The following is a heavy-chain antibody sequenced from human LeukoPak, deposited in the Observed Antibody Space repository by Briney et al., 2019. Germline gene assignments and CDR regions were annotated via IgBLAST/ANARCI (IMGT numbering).Heavy chain of an antibody. CDR1: GYTFTGYY. Sequence: ASVTVSFTASGYTFTGYYMHWVRQAPGQGLEWMGWINPNSGGTNYAQKFQGRVTMTRDTSISTAYMELSRLRSDDTAVYYCARDSSSLWSYYYYMDVWGKGTTVTVPS. D-gene: IGHD6-13*01. J-gene: IGHJ6*03. V-gene: IGHV1-2*02. CDR3: ARDSSSLWSYYYYMDV. CDR2: INPNSGGT.